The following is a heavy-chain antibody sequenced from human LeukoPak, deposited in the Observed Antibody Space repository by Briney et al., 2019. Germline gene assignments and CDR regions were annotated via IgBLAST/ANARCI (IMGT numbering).Heavy chain of an antibody. CDR2: IYGSTSA. J-gene: IGHJ4*02. V-gene: IGHV3-66*01. Sequence: PGGSLRLSCAASGFTVSSKYINWVRQAPGKGLEWVSLIYGSTSADYADSVKGRFTISRDNSMNTVYLQMNSLRAEDTAIYYCARLNFCDDYWGQGTLLAVSS. CDR1: GFTVSSKY. CDR3: ARLNFCDDY.